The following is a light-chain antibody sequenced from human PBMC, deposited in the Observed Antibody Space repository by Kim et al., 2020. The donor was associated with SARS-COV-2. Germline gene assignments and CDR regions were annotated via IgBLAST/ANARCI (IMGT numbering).Light chain of an antibody. V-gene: IGLV1-51*01. Sequence: QKVPISCSGSSSNIGNNCVSWYQQLPGTAPKLLIYHNNKRPSGIPDRFSGSKSGTSATLGITGLQTGDEADYYCGTWDSSLSAGVFGGGTQLTVL. CDR1: SSNIGNNC. CDR3: GTWDSSLSAGV. CDR2: HNN. J-gene: IGLJ2*01.